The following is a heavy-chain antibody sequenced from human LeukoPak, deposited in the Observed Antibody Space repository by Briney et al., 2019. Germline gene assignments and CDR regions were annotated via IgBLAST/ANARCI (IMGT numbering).Heavy chain of an antibody. J-gene: IGHJ5*02. V-gene: IGHV4-34*01. CDR2: INHSGST. CDR1: GGSFSGYY. Sequence: ASETLSLTCAVYGGSFSGYYWSWIRQPPGKGLEWIGEINHSGSTNYNPSLKSRVTMSVDTSKNQFSLKLSSVTAADTAVYYCARDLPPDNWFDPWGQGTLVTVSS. CDR3: ARDLPPDNWFDP.